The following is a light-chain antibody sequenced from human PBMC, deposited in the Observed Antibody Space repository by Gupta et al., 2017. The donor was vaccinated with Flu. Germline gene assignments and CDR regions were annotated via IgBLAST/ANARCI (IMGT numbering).Light chain of an antibody. Sequence: SALTQPASVSGSPGQSITISCTGTSSDIGAYNYVSWYQQHPNKAPTLMIYEGRKRAAVVSNRFSGSKSGTTASLTIAGLQAEDEDDYYCSSYTGSGTVFGGGTKVAVL. CDR2: EGR. J-gene: IGLJ3*02. CDR1: SSDIGAYNY. CDR3: SSYTGSGTV. V-gene: IGLV2-14*01.